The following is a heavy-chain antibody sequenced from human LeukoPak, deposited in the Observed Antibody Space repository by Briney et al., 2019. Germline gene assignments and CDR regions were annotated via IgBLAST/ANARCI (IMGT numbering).Heavy chain of an antibody. J-gene: IGHJ3*01. Sequence: PGGSLRLSCVASGIPFSVSGMHWVRQDPGKGLEWVTFIQYDGFHKYYAKSVEGRFTISRDNSRNTVYLQMNSLRGGDTGIYYCVRGGSSRKMGAFDVWGQGKRVTVFS. V-gene: IGHV3-30*02. CDR3: VRGGSSRKMGAFDV. D-gene: IGHD6-6*01. CDR2: IQYDGFHK. CDR1: GIPFSVSG.